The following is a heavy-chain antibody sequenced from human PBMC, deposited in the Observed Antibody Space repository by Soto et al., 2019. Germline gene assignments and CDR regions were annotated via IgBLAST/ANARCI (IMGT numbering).Heavy chain of an antibody. CDR3: ARVRGYSSSWYFYYYYMDV. D-gene: IGHD6-13*01. J-gene: IGHJ6*03. CDR1: GYTFTSYD. V-gene: IGHV1-8*01. Sequence: GASVKVSCKASGYTFTSYDINWVRQATGQGLEWMGWMNPNSGNTGYAQKFQGRVTMTRNTSISTAYMELSSLRSEDTAVYYCARVRGYSSSWYFYYYYMDVWGKGTTVTVSS. CDR2: MNPNSGNT.